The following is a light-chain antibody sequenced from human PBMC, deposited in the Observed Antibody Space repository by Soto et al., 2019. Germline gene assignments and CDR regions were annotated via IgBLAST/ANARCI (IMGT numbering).Light chain of an antibody. Sequence: DIVMTQSPDSLAVSLGERATINCKSSQSVLYNTNNKNYLAWYQQKAGQPPKLLIYWASTRESGVPDRFSGSGSGKDFTLNISSMQAEDVAVYYCQHYYSAPYTFGQGTKLEIK. CDR3: QHYYSAPYT. CDR2: WAS. J-gene: IGKJ2*01. CDR1: QSVLYNTNNKNY. V-gene: IGKV4-1*01.